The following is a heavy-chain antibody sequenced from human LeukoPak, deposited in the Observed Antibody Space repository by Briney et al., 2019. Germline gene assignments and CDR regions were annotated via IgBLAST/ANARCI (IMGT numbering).Heavy chain of an antibody. J-gene: IGHJ3*02. CDR3: ARGRPDAFDI. CDR2: IYHSGST. D-gene: IGHD6-6*01. CDR1: GYSISSGFY. V-gene: IGHV4-38-2*02. Sequence: SETLSLTCTVSGYSISSGFYWGWIRQPPGKGLEWIGSIYHSGSTYYNPSLKSRVTISVDTSKNQFSLKLSSVTAADTAVYYCARGRPDAFDIWGQGTMVTVSS.